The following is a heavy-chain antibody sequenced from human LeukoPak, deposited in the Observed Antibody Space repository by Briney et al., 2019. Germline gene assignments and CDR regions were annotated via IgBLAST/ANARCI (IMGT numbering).Heavy chain of an antibody. CDR1: GFTFSNYW. D-gene: IGHD3-10*01. CDR3: ARVKTDGSGSYYQGMDV. CDR2: INSDGSST. Sequence: GGSLRLSCAASGFTFSNYWMHWVRQAPGKGLVWVSRINSDGSSTSYADSVKGRFTIPRDNAKNTLYLQMNSLRAEDTAVYYCARVKTDGSGSYYQGMDVWGQGTTVTVSS. J-gene: IGHJ6*02. V-gene: IGHV3-74*01.